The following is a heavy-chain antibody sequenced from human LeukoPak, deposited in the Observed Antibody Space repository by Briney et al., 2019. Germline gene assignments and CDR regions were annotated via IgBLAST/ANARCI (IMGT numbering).Heavy chain of an antibody. CDR1: GFTFDDYG. Sequence: PGGSLRLSCAASGFTFDDYGMSWVRQAPGKGLEWVSGINWNGGSTGYADSVKGRFTISRDNAKNSLYLQMNSLRAEDTALYYCAREGPDIVVVPAAALAYWGHGTLVTVSS. CDR2: INWNGGST. V-gene: IGHV3-20*04. D-gene: IGHD2-2*01. CDR3: AREGPDIVVVPAAALAY. J-gene: IGHJ4*01.